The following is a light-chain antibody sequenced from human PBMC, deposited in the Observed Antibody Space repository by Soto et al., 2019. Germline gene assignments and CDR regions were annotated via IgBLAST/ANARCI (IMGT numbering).Light chain of an antibody. CDR1: RSISTY. Sequence: DIQMTQSPSSLSASVGDRVTISCRASRSISTYLNWYQHKPGTAPRLLIYRASSLESGVPSRFSGSGSGTDFTLTISSLQPEDFATYYCQQSYSTPRTFGQGTRLEI. J-gene: IGKJ5*01. CDR2: RAS. V-gene: IGKV1-39*01. CDR3: QQSYSTPRT.